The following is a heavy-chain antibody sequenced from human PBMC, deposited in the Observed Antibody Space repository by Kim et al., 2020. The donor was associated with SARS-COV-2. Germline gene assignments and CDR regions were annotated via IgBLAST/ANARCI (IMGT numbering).Heavy chain of an antibody. CDR3: ARRTAARRPHLPKEASHGWFDP. Sequence: SVKVSCKASGGTFSSYAISWVRQAPGQGLEWMGGIIPIFGTANYAQKFQGRVTITADESTSTAYMELSSLRSEDTAVYYCARRTAARRPHLPKEASHGWFDPWGQGTLVTVSS. CDR2: IIPIFGTA. D-gene: IGHD6-6*01. CDR1: GGTFSSYA. J-gene: IGHJ5*02. V-gene: IGHV1-69*13.